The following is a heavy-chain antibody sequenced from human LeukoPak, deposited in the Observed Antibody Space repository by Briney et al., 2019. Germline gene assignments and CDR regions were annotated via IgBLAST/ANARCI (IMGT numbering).Heavy chain of an antibody. V-gene: IGHV1-18*04. J-gene: IGHJ3*02. Sequence: ASVKVSCKASGYTFTGYYMHWVRQAPGQGLEWMGWISAYNGNTNYAQKLQGRVTMTTDTSTSTAYMELRSLRSDDTAVYYCARDLSGYAPNDAFDIWGQGTMVTVSS. D-gene: IGHD3-22*01. CDR2: ISAYNGNT. CDR1: GYTFTGYY. CDR3: ARDLSGYAPNDAFDI.